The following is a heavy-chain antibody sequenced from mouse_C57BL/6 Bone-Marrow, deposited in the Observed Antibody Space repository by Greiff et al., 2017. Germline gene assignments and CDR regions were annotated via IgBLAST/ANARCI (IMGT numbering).Heavy chain of an antibody. J-gene: IGHJ3*01. CDR3: ARTLYYGSSYGFAY. Sequence: QVQLKESGAELARPGASVKLSCKASGYTFTSYGISWVQQRTGQGLEWIGEIYPRSGNTYYNEKFKGKATLTADKSSSTAYMELRSLTSEDSAVXFCARTLYYGSSYGFAYWGQGTLVTVSA. CDR1: GYTFTSYG. V-gene: IGHV1-81*01. D-gene: IGHD1-1*01. CDR2: IYPRSGNT.